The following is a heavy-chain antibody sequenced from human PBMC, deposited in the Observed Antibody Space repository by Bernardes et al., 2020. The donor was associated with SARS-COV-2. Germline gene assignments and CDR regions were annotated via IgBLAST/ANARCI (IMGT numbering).Heavy chain of an antibody. CDR2: ISFDGSNT. V-gene: IGHV3-30-3*01. CDR1: GFAFSGSA. Sequence: VGSLRLSCAASGFAFSGSAMHWVRQAPGKGLEWVAVISFDGSNTYYADSVRGRFTISRDNSKKTLYLQMNSLRAEDTAVFYCAREYCSGTSCYKYYYFYYMDVWGQGTTVTVSS. J-gene: IGHJ6*03. CDR3: AREYCSGTSCYKYYYFYYMDV. D-gene: IGHD2-2*02.